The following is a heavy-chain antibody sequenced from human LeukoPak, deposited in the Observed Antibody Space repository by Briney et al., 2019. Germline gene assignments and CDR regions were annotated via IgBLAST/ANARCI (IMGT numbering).Heavy chain of an antibody. CDR1: GFTFSSYA. Sequence: GGSLRLSCAASGFTFSSYAMSWVRQTPGKGLEWVSTISGSSSSTYYADSVKGRFTISRDNAKSSLYLQMNSLRDEDTAVYYCARDPYSGSYGDYYYYYMDVWGKGTTVTISS. CDR3: ARDPYSGSYGDYYYYYMDV. J-gene: IGHJ6*03. D-gene: IGHD1-26*01. V-gene: IGHV3-23*01. CDR2: ISGSSSST.